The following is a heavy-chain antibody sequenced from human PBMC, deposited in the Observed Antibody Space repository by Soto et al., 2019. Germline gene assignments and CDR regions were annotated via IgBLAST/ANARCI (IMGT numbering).Heavy chain of an antibody. CDR2: ISGSGGST. CDR1: GFTFSSYA. CDR3: ARKSVTYYYGSGSYYFDY. D-gene: IGHD3-10*01. J-gene: IGHJ4*02. V-gene: IGHV3-23*01. Sequence: GGSLRLSCAASGFTFSSYAMSWVRQAPGKGLEWVSAISGSGGSTYYADYVKGRLTISRDNSKNTLYMQMNSLRAEVTAVYYCARKSVTYYYGSGSYYFDYWCQGTLVTVSS.